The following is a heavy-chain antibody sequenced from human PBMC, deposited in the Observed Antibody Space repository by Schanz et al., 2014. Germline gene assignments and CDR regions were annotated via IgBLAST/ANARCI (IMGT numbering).Heavy chain of an antibody. D-gene: IGHD6-19*01. Sequence: EVVLVESGGASVQPGGSLRLSCAASGFTFSNYVMDWVRQAPGKGLEWVSFISSSSLYTKYGDSMKGRFTISRDNAKNSMYLEMNSLRAEDTSVYYCARLSAVGDAFDIWGQGTMVTVSS. J-gene: IGHJ3*02. CDR1: GFTFSNYV. CDR3: ARLSAVGDAFDI. CDR2: ISSSSLYT. V-gene: IGHV3-48*04.